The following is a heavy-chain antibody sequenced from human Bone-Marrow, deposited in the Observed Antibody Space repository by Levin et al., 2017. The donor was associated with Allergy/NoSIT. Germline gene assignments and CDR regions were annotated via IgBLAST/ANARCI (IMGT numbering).Heavy chain of an antibody. D-gene: IGHD2-2*01. CDR3: ARDRGSCSSTSCLYYFDY. CDR2: INSDGSST. Sequence: PGGSLRLSCAASGFTFSSYWMHWVRQAPGKGLVWVSRINSDGSSTSYADSVKGRFTISRDNAKNTLYLQMNSLRAEDTAVYYCARDRGSCSSTSCLYYFDYWGQGTLVTVSS. J-gene: IGHJ4*02. V-gene: IGHV3-74*01. CDR1: GFTFSSYW.